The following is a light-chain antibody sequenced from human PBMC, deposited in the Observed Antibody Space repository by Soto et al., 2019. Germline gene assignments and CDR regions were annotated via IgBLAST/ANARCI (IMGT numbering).Light chain of an antibody. CDR3: SSYTSSSTGYV. J-gene: IGLJ1*01. V-gene: IGLV2-14*01. Sequence: QSALTQPASVSASPGQSISISCTGTSSDVGGYDYVSWYQQHPGKAPRLMIYEVTHRPSGISDRFSGSKSGNTASLTISGLQAEDEADYYCSSYTSSSTGYVFGTGTKLTVL. CDR1: SSDVGGYDY. CDR2: EVT.